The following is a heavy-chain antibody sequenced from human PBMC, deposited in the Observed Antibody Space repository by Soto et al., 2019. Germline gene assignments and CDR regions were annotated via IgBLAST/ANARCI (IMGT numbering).Heavy chain of an antibody. CDR2: IYWNDDS. CDR1: GFSLTTGGAG. V-gene: IGHV2-5*01. D-gene: IGHD4-17*01. Sequence: ESGPTLVNPTQTLTLTCTFSGFSLTTGGAGVGWIRQPPGKALEWLALIYWNDDSRYSPSLNSRLTITKDTSKNQVVLRMTNMDPVDTATYYCAHRGYGDYPRDNWSDPWGQGILVTV. CDR3: AHRGYGDYPRDNWSDP. J-gene: IGHJ5*02.